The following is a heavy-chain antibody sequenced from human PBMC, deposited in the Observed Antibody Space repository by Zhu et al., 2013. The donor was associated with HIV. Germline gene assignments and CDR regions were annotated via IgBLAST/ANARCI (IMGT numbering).Heavy chain of an antibody. Sequence: QVQLQESGPGLVKPSETLSLTCTVSGGSISSAGYYWNWIRQHPGKGLEWIGYISYGGSTNYNPSLKSRVTISVDTSKNQFSLNLSSVTAADTAVYYCARDDYSKVGAYYSYYGMDVWGPRGPTVTVSS. V-gene: IGHV4-31*03. CDR3: ARDDYSKVGAYYSYYGMDV. D-gene: IGHD4-4*01. CDR2: ISYGGST. CDR1: GGSISSAGYY. J-gene: IGHJ6*04.